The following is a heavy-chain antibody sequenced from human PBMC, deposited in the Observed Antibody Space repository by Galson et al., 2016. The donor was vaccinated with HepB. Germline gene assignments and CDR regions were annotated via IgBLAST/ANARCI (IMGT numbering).Heavy chain of an antibody. CDR2: IKQEGGER. V-gene: IGHV3-7*01. CDR1: GFTFSNYW. CDR3: ARGVGASPYYYDNRGYTLDY. J-gene: IGHJ4*02. Sequence: SLRLSCAASGFTFSNYWMAWVRQAPGKGLEWVANIKQEGGERYYVDSVKGRFTISRDNAKNSLYLQTNSLRAEDTAVYYCARGVGASPYYYDNRGYTLDYWGQGTLLTVSS. D-gene: IGHD3-22*01.